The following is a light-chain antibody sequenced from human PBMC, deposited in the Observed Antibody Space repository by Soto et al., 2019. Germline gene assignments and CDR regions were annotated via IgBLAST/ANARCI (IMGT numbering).Light chain of an antibody. V-gene: IGKV1-39*01. J-gene: IGKJ1*01. CDR2: GAS. CDR3: QQSYRSPPVT. CDR1: QFISDY. Sequence: DIQLTQSPSSLSASVGDRVTITCRASQFISDYLNWYQQKPGKAPKVLIYGASTLQSGVPSRFSGSGSGTDFTLTISSLQPEDFATYYCQQSYRSPPVTFGQGTRVEIQ.